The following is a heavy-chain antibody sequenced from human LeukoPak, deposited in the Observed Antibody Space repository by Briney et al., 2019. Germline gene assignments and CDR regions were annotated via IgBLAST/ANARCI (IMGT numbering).Heavy chain of an antibody. D-gene: IGHD3-22*01. CDR3: ARDPRYYYDSSGDPINAFDI. CDR2: INPSGGST. Sequence: ASVKVSCKASGYTFTSYYMHWVRQAPGQGLEWMGIINPSGGSTSYAQKFQGRVTMTRDPSTSTVYMELSSLRSEDTAVYYCARDPRYYYDSSGDPINAFDIWGQGTMVTVSS. CDR1: GYTFTSYY. J-gene: IGHJ3*02. V-gene: IGHV1-46*03.